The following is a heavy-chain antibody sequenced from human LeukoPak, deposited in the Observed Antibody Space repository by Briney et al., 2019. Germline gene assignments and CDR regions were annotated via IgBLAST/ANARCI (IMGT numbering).Heavy chain of an antibody. CDR3: ARGRELLGVVDY. CDR1: GYTFTGYY. V-gene: IGHV1-2*02. CDR2: TNPNSGGT. Sequence: GASVKVSCKASGYTFTGYYMHWVRQAPGQGLEWMGWTNPNSGGTNYAQTFQGRVTMTRDTAISTAYMELSRLRSDDTAVYYCARGRELLGVVDYWGQGTLVTVSS. D-gene: IGHD1-26*01. J-gene: IGHJ4*02.